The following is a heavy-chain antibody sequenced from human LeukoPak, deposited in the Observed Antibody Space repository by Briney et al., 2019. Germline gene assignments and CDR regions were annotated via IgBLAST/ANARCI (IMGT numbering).Heavy chain of an antibody. Sequence: SETLSLTCAVSGGSIRSSYYYWGWIRQPPGKGLEWIGSIYDSGSTYYNPSLKSRVTISVDTSKNQFSLKLSSVTAADTAVYYCARSGFNYFDDWGQGTLVTVSS. CDR2: IYDSGST. CDR3: ARSGFNYFDD. J-gene: IGHJ4*02. CDR1: GGSIRSSYYY. V-gene: IGHV4-39*07. D-gene: IGHD3-10*01.